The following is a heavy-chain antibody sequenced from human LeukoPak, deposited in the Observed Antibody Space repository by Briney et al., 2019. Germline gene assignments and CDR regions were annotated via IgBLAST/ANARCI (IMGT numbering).Heavy chain of an antibody. CDR3: ARRGRRAVTAIDY. J-gene: IGHJ4*02. Sequence: PSGTLSLTCTVSGGSISSYYWNWIRQPPGKGLEWIGEINHSGSTNYNPSLKSRVTISVDTSKNQFSLKLSSVTAADTAVYYCARRGRRAVTAIDYWGQGTLVTVSS. CDR1: GGSISSYY. V-gene: IGHV4-34*01. D-gene: IGHD2-21*02. CDR2: INHSGST.